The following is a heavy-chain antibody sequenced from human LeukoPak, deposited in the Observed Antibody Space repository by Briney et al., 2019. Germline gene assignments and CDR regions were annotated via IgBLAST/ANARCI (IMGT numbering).Heavy chain of an antibody. V-gene: IGHV5-51*01. Sequence: GESLQISCKGSGYSFTSYWIGWVRQTPGKGLEWMGIIYPGDSDSRYSPSFQGQVTISADKSISTAYLQWSSLRASDTAIYYCARRAKAYCGGDCSLASDYWGQGTLVTVSS. CDR1: GYSFTSYW. D-gene: IGHD2-21*02. J-gene: IGHJ4*02. CDR2: IYPGDSDS. CDR3: ARRAKAYCGGDCSLASDY.